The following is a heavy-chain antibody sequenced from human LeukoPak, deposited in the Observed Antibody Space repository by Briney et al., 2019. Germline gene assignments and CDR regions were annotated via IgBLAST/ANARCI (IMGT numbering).Heavy chain of an antibody. Sequence: PSETLSLTXTVSGGSISSYYWSWIRQPPGKGLEWIGYIYSSGNTNYNPSLKSRVTMSVDTSKNQFSLKLSSLTAADTAVYYSARAGSSGWYPDYWGQGTLVTVSS. CDR2: IYSSGNT. V-gene: IGHV4-59*01. J-gene: IGHJ4*02. CDR3: ARAGSSGWYPDY. D-gene: IGHD6-19*01. CDR1: GGSISSYY.